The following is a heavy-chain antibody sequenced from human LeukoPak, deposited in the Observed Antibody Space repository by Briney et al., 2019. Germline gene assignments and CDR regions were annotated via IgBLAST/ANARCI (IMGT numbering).Heavy chain of an antibody. CDR2: IYSGGST. Sequence: GGSLRLSCAASGFTVSSNYMSWVRQAPGKGLEWVSVIYSGGSTYYADSVKGRFTSSRDNSKNTLYLQMNSLRAEDTAVYYCARGSSSSSWYREYYFDYWGQGTLVTVSS. CDR3: ARGSSSSSWYREYYFDY. V-gene: IGHV3-53*01. D-gene: IGHD6-13*01. CDR1: GFTVSSNY. J-gene: IGHJ4*02.